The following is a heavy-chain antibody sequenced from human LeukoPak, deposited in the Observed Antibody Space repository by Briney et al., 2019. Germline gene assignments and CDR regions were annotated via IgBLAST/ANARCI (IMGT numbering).Heavy chain of an antibody. CDR3: ARALHLRGAAVAGPNWFDP. CDR2: IYYGGST. V-gene: IGHV4-39*07. J-gene: IGHJ5*02. D-gene: IGHD6-19*01. Sequence: SETLSLTCTVSGGSISSSSYYWGWIRQPPGKGLEWIGSIYYGGSTYYNPSLKSRVTISVDTSKNQFSLKLSSVTAADTAVYYCARALHLRGAAVAGPNWFDPWGQGTLVTVSS. CDR1: GGSISSSSYY.